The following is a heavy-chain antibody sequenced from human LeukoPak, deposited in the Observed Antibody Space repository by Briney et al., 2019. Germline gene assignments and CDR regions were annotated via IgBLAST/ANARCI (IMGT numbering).Heavy chain of an antibody. CDR3: VSDHTGHDDY. CDR1: GLTFDDYG. CDR2: INWNGGST. Sequence: GGSLRLSCAASGLTFDDYGMSWVRQAPGKGLEWVSGINWNGGSTGYADSVKGRFTISRDNAKNTLSLQMNSLRAEDTAVYYCVSDHTGHDDYWGQGTLVTVSS. V-gene: IGHV3-20*04. J-gene: IGHJ4*02. D-gene: IGHD1-1*01.